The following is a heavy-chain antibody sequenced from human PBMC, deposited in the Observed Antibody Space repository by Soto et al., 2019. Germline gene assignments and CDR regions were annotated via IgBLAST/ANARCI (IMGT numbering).Heavy chain of an antibody. CDR2: ISSSSAYI. V-gene: IGHV3-11*03. J-gene: IGHJ6*02. CDR1: GFTFGDYY. Sequence: GGSLRLSCAASGFTFGDYYMSWIRQAPGKGLEWIAHISSSSAYIRFADSVKGRFTVSRDNAKNLMFLQMNSLRADDAAVYYWARRYPPKDYHGMDIWGRGTTVTVSS. CDR3: ARRYPPKDYHGMDI. D-gene: IGHD2-15*01.